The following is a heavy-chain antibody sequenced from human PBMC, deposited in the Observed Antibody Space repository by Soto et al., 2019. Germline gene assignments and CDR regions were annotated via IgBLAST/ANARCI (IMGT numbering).Heavy chain of an antibody. V-gene: IGHV2-5*02. Sequence: QITLKESGPTLVKPTQTLTLTCTFSGFSLSTIGVNVGWIRQPPGKALEWLALIYWDDEKLYSPSPKPRLTSTKDTSTNHVVLSMTNRHPVDTATYYFAHRPGASYSDRFDAWGQGTLVTVSS. J-gene: IGHJ5*02. CDR2: IYWDDEK. D-gene: IGHD4-4*01. CDR3: AHRPGASYSDRFDA. CDR1: GFSLSTIGVN.